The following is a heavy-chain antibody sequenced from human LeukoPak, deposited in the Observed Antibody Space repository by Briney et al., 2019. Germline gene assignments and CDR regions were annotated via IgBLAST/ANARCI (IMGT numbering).Heavy chain of an antibody. V-gene: IGHV4-30-4*01. CDR1: GGSISSGDYY. Sequence: SETLSLTCTVSGGSISSGDYYWSWIRQPPGKGLEWIGYIYYSGSTYYNPSLKSRVTISVDTSKNQFSLKLSSVTAADTAVYYCARGITIFGVVVLGWFDPWGQGTLVTVSS. J-gene: IGHJ5*02. D-gene: IGHD3-3*01. CDR3: ARGITIFGVVVLGWFDP. CDR2: IYYSGST.